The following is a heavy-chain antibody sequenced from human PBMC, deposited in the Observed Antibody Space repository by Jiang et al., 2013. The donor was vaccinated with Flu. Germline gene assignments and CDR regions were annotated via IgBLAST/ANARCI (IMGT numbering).Heavy chain of an antibody. CDR1: GFTFSTYG. D-gene: IGHD4-11*01. J-gene: IGHJ4*02. V-gene: IGHV3-13*05. CDR2: IGAAGDP. Sequence: CAASGFTFSTYGMHWVRQPPGKGLEWVSGIGAAGDPYYSGSVKGRFTISRENVRNSLYLQMNSLKAGDTAVYYCVRDNSPGFDYWGQGTLVTVSS. CDR3: VRDNSPGFDY.